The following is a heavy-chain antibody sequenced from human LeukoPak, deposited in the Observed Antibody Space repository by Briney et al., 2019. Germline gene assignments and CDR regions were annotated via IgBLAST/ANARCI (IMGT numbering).Heavy chain of an antibody. CDR2: VSYDGYNK. V-gene: IGHV3-30*04. D-gene: IGHD3-22*01. CDR1: GFSFSTYA. J-gene: IGHJ4*02. CDR3: VRGNYYDSSGFDVSGY. Sequence: GGSLRLSCAASGFSFSTYAMHWVRPAPDQGLEWVAYVSYDGYNKYYADSVKSRFTISRDNSNSTLHLHENTLRAEDTPLYNSVRGNYYDSSGFDVSGYWGQGALVTVSS.